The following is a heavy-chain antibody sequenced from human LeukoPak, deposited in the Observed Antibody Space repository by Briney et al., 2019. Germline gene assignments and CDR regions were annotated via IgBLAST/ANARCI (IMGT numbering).Heavy chain of an antibody. CDR3: ARILVPAAMATMGIDY. CDR1: GGSISSSSYY. D-gene: IGHD2-2*01. J-gene: IGHJ4*02. CDR2: IYYSGST. V-gene: IGHV4-39*01. Sequence: SETLSLTCTVSGGSISSSSYYWGWIRQPPGKGMEWIGSIYYSGSTYYNPSLKSRVTISVDTSKNQFSLKLSSVTAADTAVYYCARILVPAAMATMGIDYWGQGTLVTVSS.